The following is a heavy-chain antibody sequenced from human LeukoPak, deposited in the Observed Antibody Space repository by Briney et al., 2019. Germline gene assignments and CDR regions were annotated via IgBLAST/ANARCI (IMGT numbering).Heavy chain of an antibody. Sequence: PSETLSLTCAVYGGSFRGYYWSWIRQPPGKGLVGMGEINHSGNTHYNPPHKCRVTISVDTSKNQFSLQLSSVTAADTAVYYCARSGGIDSSWYEFRRTIDYWGQGTLVTVSS. V-gene: IGHV4-34*01. CDR1: GGSFRGYY. D-gene: IGHD6-13*01. CDR2: INHSGNT. J-gene: IGHJ4*02. CDR3: ARSGGIDSSWYEFRRTIDY.